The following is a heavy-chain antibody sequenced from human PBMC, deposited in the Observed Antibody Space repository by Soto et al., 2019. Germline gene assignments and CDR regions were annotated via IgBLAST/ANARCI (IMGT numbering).Heavy chain of an antibody. CDR3: AKEDTAMVIGATGYYYYGMDV. Sequence: PGGSLRLSCAASGFTFSSYGMHWVRQAPGKGLEWVAVISYDGSNKYYADSVKGRFTISRDNSKNTLYLQMNSLRAEDTAVYYCAKEDTAMVIGATGYYYYGMDVWGQGTTVTVSS. V-gene: IGHV3-30*18. J-gene: IGHJ6*02. D-gene: IGHD5-18*01. CDR1: GFTFSSYG. CDR2: ISYDGSNK.